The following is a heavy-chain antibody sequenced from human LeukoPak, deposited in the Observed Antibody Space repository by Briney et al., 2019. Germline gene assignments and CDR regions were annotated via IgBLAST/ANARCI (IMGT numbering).Heavy chain of an antibody. CDR1: GGSFSGYY. J-gene: IGHJ4*02. D-gene: IGHD1-1*01. V-gene: IGHV4-34*01. CDR3: ASSRAVSTTEERYYFDY. Sequence: SETLSLTCAVYGGSFSGYYWSWIRQPPGKGLEWIGEINHSGSTNYNPSLKSRVIISVDTSKNQFSLKLSSVTAADTAVYYCASSRAVSTTEERYYFDYWGQGTLVTVSS. CDR2: INHSGST.